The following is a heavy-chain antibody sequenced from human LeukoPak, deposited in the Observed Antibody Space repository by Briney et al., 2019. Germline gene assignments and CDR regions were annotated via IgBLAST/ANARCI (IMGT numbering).Heavy chain of an antibody. D-gene: IGHD6-19*01. CDR2: IRYDGSSK. V-gene: IGHV3-30*02. Sequence: GGSLRLSCAASGFTFSSYAMHWVRQAPGKGLEWVAFIRYDGSSKYYADSVKGRFTISRDNSKNTLYLQMNSLRAEDTAVYYCAKEYYSSEFDYWGQGTLVTVSS. CDR1: GFTFSSYA. J-gene: IGHJ4*02. CDR3: AKEYYSSEFDY.